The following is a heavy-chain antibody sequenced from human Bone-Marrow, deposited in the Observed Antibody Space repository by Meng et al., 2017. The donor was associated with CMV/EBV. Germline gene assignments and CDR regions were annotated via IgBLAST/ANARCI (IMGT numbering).Heavy chain of an antibody. CDR1: GGSISSYY. V-gene: IGHV4-59*01. J-gene: IGHJ6*02. D-gene: IGHD3-3*01. Sequence: GSLRLSCTVSGGSISSYYWSWIRQPPGKGLEWIGYIYYSGSTNYNPSLKSRVTISVDTSKNQFSLKLSSVTAADTAVYYCARDTGYDFWSGYFFRGGMDVWGQGTTVTVSS. CDR3: ARDTGYDFWSGYFFRGGMDV. CDR2: IYYSGST.